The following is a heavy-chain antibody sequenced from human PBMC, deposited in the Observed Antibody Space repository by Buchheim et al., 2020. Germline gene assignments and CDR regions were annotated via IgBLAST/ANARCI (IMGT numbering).Heavy chain of an antibody. CDR1: GGSFSGYY. Sequence: QVQLQQWGAGLLKPSETLSLTCAVYGGSFSGYYWSWIRQPPGKGLEWIGEINHSGSTNYNPSLKSRVTISVDTSKNQFSLKLSSVTAADTAVYYCARGRYSSSPWGYYYYGMDVWGQGTT. J-gene: IGHJ6*02. CDR2: INHSGST. V-gene: IGHV4-34*01. CDR3: ARGRYSSSPWGYYYYGMDV. D-gene: IGHD6-6*01.